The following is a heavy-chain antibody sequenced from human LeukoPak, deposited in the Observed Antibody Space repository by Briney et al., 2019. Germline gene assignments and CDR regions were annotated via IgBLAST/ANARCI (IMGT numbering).Heavy chain of an antibody. D-gene: IGHD3-16*01. CDR1: GFTFSSYS. CDR2: ISSTSSDI. J-gene: IGHJ6*03. CDR3: ARDGDMDV. Sequence: WGSLRLSCAASGFTFSSYSMNWVRQAPGKGLEWVSSISSTSSDIYYAESVKGRFTISRDNAKNSLYLQMNSLRADDTAVYYCARDGDMDVWGKGTTVTISS. V-gene: IGHV3-21*01.